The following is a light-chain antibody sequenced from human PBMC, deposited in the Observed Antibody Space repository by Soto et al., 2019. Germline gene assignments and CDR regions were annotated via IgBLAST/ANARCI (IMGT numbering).Light chain of an antibody. V-gene: IGKV1-39*01. J-gene: IGKJ2*01. CDR2: AAS. CDR1: QSIRSY. CDR3: QQRYSTPYT. Sequence: DIQVTQSQSSLSASVGDSVTINCRAGQSIRSYLNWYQQKPGKAPKLLIYAASSLQSGFPSRFSGSGSGTDFTLTIRSLQPEACSSYYCQQRYSTPYTFGHGTKLEIK.